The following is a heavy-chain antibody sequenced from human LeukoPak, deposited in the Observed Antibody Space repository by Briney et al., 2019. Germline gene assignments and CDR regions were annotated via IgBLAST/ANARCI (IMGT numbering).Heavy chain of an antibody. Sequence: SVKVSCKASGGTFSSYAISGVRQAPGQGLEWMGRIIPIFGIANHAQKFQGRVTITAAKSTSTAYMALSSLTSEDTAVYYCGASSYYYDSSGFIDYWGQGTLVTVSS. CDR3: GASSYYYDSSGFIDY. CDR2: IIPIFGIA. D-gene: IGHD3-22*01. CDR1: GGTFSSYA. J-gene: IGHJ4*02. V-gene: IGHV1-69*04.